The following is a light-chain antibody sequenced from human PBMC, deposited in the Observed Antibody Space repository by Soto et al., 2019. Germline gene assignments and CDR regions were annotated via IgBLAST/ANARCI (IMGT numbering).Light chain of an antibody. J-gene: IGLJ1*01. CDR1: SSNIGAGYD. CDR3: QSYDSSLSGYV. CDR2: GNS. Sequence: QSVLTQPRSVSGAPGQRVTISCTGSSSNIGAGYDVHWYQQLPGTAPKLLIYGNSNRPSGVPDRFSGSKSGTSASLAITGLQAEDEADCYCQSYDSSLSGYVFGTGTKVTVL. V-gene: IGLV1-40*01.